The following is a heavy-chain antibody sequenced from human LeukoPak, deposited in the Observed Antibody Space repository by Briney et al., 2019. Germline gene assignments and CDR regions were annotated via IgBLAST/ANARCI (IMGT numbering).Heavy chain of an antibody. CDR3: ARVPDSTSSGYYYVGY. Sequence: ASVKVSCKASGYTFTGYYIHWVRQAPGQGLEWMGRINPNSGGTNSAQKFQGRVTMTRDTSINTAYMELSRLRSDDTAVYYCARVPDSTSSGYYYVGYWGQGTLVTVSS. J-gene: IGHJ4*02. CDR2: INPNSGGT. V-gene: IGHV1-2*06. D-gene: IGHD3-22*01. CDR1: GYTFTGYY.